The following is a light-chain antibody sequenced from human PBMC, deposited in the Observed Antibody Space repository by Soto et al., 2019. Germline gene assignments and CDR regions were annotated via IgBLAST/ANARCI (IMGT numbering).Light chain of an antibody. CDR2: DVT. CDR3: GSYTISSTLMI. V-gene: IGLV2-14*03. Sequence: QSALTQPASVSGSPGQSITISCSGTPSDIGAYNYVSWYQHLPGNAPKVIIYDVTNRPSGVSSRFSGSKSGTTASLTISGLQAEDEANYYCGSYTISSTLMIFGGGTQLTVL. CDR1: PSDIGAYNY. J-gene: IGLJ2*01.